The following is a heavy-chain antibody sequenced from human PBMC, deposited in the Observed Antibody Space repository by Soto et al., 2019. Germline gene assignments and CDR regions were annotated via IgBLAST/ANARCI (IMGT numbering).Heavy chain of an antibody. CDR2: IYWDDDK. CDR1: GFSLTTSGVG. CDR3: AHRVLRTVFGLVTTTAIYFDF. J-gene: IGHJ4*02. D-gene: IGHD3-3*01. V-gene: IGHV2-5*02. Sequence: QITLNESGPTQVKPRQTLTLTCTFSGFSLTTSGVGVGWIRQSPGKAPEWLALIYWDDDKRYSPSLKSRLTIIKDTSKNPVVLTMADLDPADTATYSCAHRVLRTVFGLVTTTAIYFDFWGQGTPVAVSS.